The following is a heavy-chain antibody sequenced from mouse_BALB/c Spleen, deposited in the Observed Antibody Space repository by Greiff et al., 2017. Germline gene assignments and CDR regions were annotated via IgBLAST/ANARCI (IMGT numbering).Heavy chain of an antibody. J-gene: IGHJ4*01. D-gene: IGHD2-1*01. CDR3: NAQRGNHYAMDY. V-gene: IGHV14-4*02. CDR2: IDPENGDT. Sequence: EVQLQQSGAELVRSGASVKLSCTASGFNIKDYYMHWVKQRPEQGLEWIGWIDPENGDTEYAPKFQGKATMTADTSSNTAYLQLSSLTSEDTAVYYCNAQRGNHYAMDYWGQGTSVTVSS. CDR1: GFNIKDYY.